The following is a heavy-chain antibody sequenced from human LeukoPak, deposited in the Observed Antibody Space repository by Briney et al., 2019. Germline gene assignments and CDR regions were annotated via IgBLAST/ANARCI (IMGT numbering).Heavy chain of an antibody. CDR1: GFTFSSYA. CDR2: ISGSGSDT. CDR3: AKDPNNSGPTNNWFDP. V-gene: IGHV3-23*01. J-gene: IGHJ5*02. Sequence: PGGSLRLSCAASGFTFSSYAMIWVRQAPGKGLVWVSTISGSGSDTYYADSVKGRFTISRDNSKNTLYLQMNSLRAEDTAVYYCAKDPNNSGPTNNWFDPWGQGTLVTVSS. D-gene: IGHD6-19*01.